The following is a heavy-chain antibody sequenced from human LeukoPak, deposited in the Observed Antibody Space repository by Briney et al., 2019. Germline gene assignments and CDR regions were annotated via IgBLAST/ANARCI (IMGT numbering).Heavy chain of an antibody. CDR1: GFTFSSFA. J-gene: IGHJ3*02. V-gene: IGHV3-23*01. CDR2: ISGSGGTT. Sequence: GGSLRLSCAASGFTFSSFAMSWVRQAPGKGLEWVSAISGSGGTTYYADSVKGRFTISRDNSKNTLSLQMNSLRAEDTAIYYCAKALAFDIWGQGTMVTVSS. CDR3: AKALAFDI.